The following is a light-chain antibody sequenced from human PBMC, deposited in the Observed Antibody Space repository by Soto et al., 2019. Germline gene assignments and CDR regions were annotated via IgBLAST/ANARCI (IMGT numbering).Light chain of an antibody. Sequence: EIVLTQSPGTLSLSPGERATLSCRASQSVSSSYLAWYQQKPGQAPRLLIYGASNRATGIPDRFSASVSGTDFTLTISRLEPEDFAVYYCQQYGSSPPYTFGQGTKLEIK. V-gene: IGKV3-20*01. CDR1: QSVSSSY. J-gene: IGKJ2*01. CDR2: GAS. CDR3: QQYGSSPPYT.